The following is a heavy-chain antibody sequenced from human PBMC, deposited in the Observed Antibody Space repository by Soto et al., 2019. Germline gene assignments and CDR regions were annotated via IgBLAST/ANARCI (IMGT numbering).Heavy chain of an antibody. CDR2: IIPILGIA. CDR3: ARSCSYYDFWSGDSFDI. V-gene: IGHV1-69*02. CDR1: GGTFSSYT. D-gene: IGHD3-3*01. J-gene: IGHJ3*02. Sequence: ASVKVSCKASGGTFSSYTISWVRQAPGQGLEWMGRIIPILGIANYAQKFQGRVTITADKSTSTAYMELSSLRSEDTAVYYCARSCSYYDFWSGDSFDIWGQGTMVTVSS.